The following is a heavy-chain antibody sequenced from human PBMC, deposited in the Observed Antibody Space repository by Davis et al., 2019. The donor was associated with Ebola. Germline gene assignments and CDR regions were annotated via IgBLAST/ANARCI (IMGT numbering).Heavy chain of an antibody. CDR3: ARGWLRSPGFDN. CDR1: GDSVSGSSGA. J-gene: IGHJ4*02. D-gene: IGHD5-12*01. CDR2: TYYSSKWYN. V-gene: IGHV6-1*01. Sequence: PSETLSLTCAISGDSVSGSSGAWNWIRQSPSRGLEWLGRTYYSSKWYNESALSVKSRITISADTAKNQLSLHLNSVTPEDTAVYYCARGWLRSPGFDNWGQGTLVSVSS.